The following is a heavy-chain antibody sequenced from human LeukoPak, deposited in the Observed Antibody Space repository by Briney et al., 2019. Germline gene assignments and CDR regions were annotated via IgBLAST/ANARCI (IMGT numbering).Heavy chain of an antibody. CDR1: GFTFSTYA. CDR3: AKYCGYSSSWFKLGFDY. D-gene: IGHD6-13*01. Sequence: GGSLRLSCAASGFTFSTYAMSWVRQAPGKGLEWVSAISSSGGSTYYADSVKGRFTISRDNSKNTLYLQMNSLRAEDTAVYYCAKYCGYSSSWFKLGFDYWGQGTLVTVSS. J-gene: IGHJ4*02. CDR2: ISSSGGST. V-gene: IGHV3-23*01.